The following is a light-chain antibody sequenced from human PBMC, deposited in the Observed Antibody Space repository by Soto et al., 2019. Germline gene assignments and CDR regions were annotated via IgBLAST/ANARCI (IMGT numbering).Light chain of an antibody. CDR2: GAS. CDR3: QHRSNWPRT. CDR1: QSVSSY. V-gene: IGKV3-11*01. J-gene: IGKJ4*01. Sequence: EIVLTQSPATLSLSPGERATLSRRASQSVSSYLAWYQQKPGQAPRLLIYGASNRATGIPARFSGSGSGTDFTLTISSLEPEDFAVYYCQHRSNWPRTFGGGTKVEIK.